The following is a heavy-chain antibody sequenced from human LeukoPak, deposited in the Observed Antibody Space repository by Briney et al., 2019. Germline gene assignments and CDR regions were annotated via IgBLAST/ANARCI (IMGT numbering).Heavy chain of an antibody. CDR1: GFTFSSYS. CDR2: ISGDSRYI. V-gene: IGHV3-21*01. CDR3: ARGVSVVD. J-gene: IGHJ4*02. Sequence: PGGSLRLSCAASGFTFSSYSMNWVRQAPGKGLEWVSAISGDSRYIYYADSVRGRFTISRDNAENSLYLQMNSLRVEDTAVYYCARGVSVVDWGQGTLVTVSS. D-gene: IGHD2-21*01.